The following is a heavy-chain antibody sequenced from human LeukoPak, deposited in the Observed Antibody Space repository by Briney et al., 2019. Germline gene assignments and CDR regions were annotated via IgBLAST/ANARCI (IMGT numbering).Heavy chain of an antibody. CDR1: GGSISSSSYY. CDR2: IYYSGST. V-gene: IGHV4-39*01. Sequence: SETLSLTCTVSGGSISSSSYYWGWIRQPPGKGLEWIGSIYYSGSTYYNPSLKSRVTISVDTSKNQFSLKLSSVTAADTAVYYCARTYYDILTGYYPFDYWGQGTLVTASS. CDR3: ARTYYDILTGYYPFDY. D-gene: IGHD3-9*01. J-gene: IGHJ4*02.